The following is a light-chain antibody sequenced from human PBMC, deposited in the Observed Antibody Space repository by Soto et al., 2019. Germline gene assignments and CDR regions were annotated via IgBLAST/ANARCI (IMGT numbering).Light chain of an antibody. Sequence: DIYMTQSPSSLSLPVGDRVNITCEASQDISNYLNWYQQKPGKAPKLLIYDASNLETGVPSRFSGSGSGTDFNFTISRLQTEDIGTYYCQQYDNLTITFGQGTRVDIK. CDR1: QDISNY. J-gene: IGKJ5*01. CDR2: DAS. V-gene: IGKV1-33*01. CDR3: QQYDNLTIT.